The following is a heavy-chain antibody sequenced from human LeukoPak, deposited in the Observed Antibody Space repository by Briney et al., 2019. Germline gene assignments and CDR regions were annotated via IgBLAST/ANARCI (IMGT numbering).Heavy chain of an antibody. V-gene: IGHV3-15*01. CDR3: AHRDTTMVRVDY. J-gene: IGHJ4*02. CDR1: GFTVSSNY. CDR2: IKSKNNGGTI. Sequence: GGSLRLSCAASGFTVSSNYMSWVRQAPGKGLEWVGRIKSKNNGGTIDYAAPVQGRFTISRDDSKNTLYLQMNSLKTEDTGVYFCAHRDTTMVRVDYWGQGTLVTVSS. D-gene: IGHD5-18*01.